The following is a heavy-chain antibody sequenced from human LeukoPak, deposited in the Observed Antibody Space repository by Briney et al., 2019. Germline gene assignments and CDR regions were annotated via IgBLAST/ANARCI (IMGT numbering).Heavy chain of an antibody. J-gene: IGHJ6*02. CDR2: ISWNSGSI. Sequence: GGSLRLSCAASGFTFDDYAMHWVRQAPGKGLEWVSGISWNSGSIGYADSVKGRFTISRDNAKNSLYLQMNSLRAEDTALYYCAKDAKYYYDSSGYDYYYYYGMDVWGQGTTVTVSS. CDR3: AKDAKYYYDSSGYDYYYYYGMDV. CDR1: GFTFDDYA. V-gene: IGHV3-9*01. D-gene: IGHD3-22*01.